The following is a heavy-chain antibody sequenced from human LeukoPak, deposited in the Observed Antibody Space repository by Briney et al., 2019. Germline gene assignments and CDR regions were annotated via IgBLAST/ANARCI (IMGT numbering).Heavy chain of an antibody. J-gene: IGHJ5*02. D-gene: IGHD6-13*01. CDR3: ARENIAAAGTWFDP. V-gene: IGHV4-39*07. Sequence: SETLSLTCTVSGGSISSSSYYWGWIRQPPGKGLEWIGSIYYSGTTYYNPSLKNRVTISVDTSKNQLSLKLSSVSAADTALYYCARENIAAAGTWFDPWGQGTLVTVSS. CDR2: IYYSGTT. CDR1: GGSISSSSYY.